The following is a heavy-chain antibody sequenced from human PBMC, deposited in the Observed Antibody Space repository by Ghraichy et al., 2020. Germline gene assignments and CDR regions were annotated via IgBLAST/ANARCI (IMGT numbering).Heavy chain of an antibody. CDR3: ARHSSGLDY. CDR2: NYYSGST. J-gene: IGHJ4*02. CDR1: GGSMSSYY. Sequence: SETLSLTCTVSGGSMSSYYWSWIRQSPGKGLEWIAHNYYSGSTNYNPSLKSRVTISVDTSKNQLSLKMSSVTAAYTGVYYCARHSSGLDYWGQGTLVTVSS. V-gene: IGHV4-59*08. D-gene: IGHD6-19*01.